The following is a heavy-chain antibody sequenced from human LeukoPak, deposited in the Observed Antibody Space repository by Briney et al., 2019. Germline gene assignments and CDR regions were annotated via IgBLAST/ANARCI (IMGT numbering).Heavy chain of an antibody. D-gene: IGHD3-10*01. CDR1: GFTFRNYG. CDR3: ATVRGSYSSYYSDY. J-gene: IGHJ4*02. V-gene: IGHV3-33*01. CDR2: IWYDGSNK. Sequence: PGGSLRLSCAASGFTFRNYGMPWVRQAPGKGLEWVAIIWYDGSNKYYADSVKGRFTISRDNSKNTLYLLMNSLRAEDTAVYYCATVRGSYSSYYSDYWGQGTLVTVSS.